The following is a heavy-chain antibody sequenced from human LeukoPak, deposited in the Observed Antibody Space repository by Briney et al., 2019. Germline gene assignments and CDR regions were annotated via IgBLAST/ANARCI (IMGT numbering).Heavy chain of an antibody. D-gene: IGHD5-18*01. CDR2: ISAYNGNT. CDR3: ARNQVDTAMALIDY. V-gene: IGHV1-18*01. CDR1: GYTFTSYG. J-gene: IGHJ4*02. Sequence: GASVKVSCKASGYTFTSYGISWVRQAPGQGLEWMGWISAYNGNTNYAQKLQGRVTMTTDTSTSTAYKELRSLRSDDTAVYYCARNQVDTAMALIDYWGQGTLVTVSS.